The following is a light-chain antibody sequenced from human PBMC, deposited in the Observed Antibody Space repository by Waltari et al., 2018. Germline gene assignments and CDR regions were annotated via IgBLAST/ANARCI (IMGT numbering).Light chain of an antibody. V-gene: IGKV3-11*01. CDR3: QQRSNWPPT. CDR1: QSVSSY. J-gene: IGKJ5*01. Sequence: VLTQSPATLSLSPGERATLSCRASQSVSSYLAWYQQKPGQAPRLLIYDASNRATGIPARFSGSGSGTDFTLTISSLEPEDFAVYYCQQRSNWPPTFGQGTRLEIK. CDR2: DAS.